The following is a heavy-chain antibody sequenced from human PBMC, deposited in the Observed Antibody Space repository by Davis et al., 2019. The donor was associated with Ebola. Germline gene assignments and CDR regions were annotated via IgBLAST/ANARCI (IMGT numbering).Heavy chain of an antibody. CDR2: IYHSGST. J-gene: IGHJ5*02. D-gene: IGHD2-2*01. CDR3: ARGKYQLPRRGWFDP. CDR1: GYTVGSDF. Sequence: MPGGSLRLSCSASGYTVGSDFMIWARQAPGKGLEWIGEIYHSGSTNYNPSLKSRVTISVDTSKNQFSLKLSSVTAADTAVYYCARGKYQLPRRGWFDPWGQGTLVTVSS. V-gene: IGHV4-34*01.